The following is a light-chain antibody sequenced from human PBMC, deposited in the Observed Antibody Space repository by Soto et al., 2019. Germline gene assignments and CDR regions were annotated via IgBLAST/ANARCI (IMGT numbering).Light chain of an antibody. CDR1: ENIFSTSISKTL. CDR3: HQYYNFTWT. Sequence: DIVMTQSPDSLVVSLGETATISCKSSENIFSTSISKTLLAWYQHKSGQPPRXXXYWASTRESGVPDRFSGSGSGTDFTLTISSLQDEDVAVYYCHQYYNFTWTFGQGTKVDIK. CDR2: WAS. J-gene: IGKJ1*01. V-gene: IGKV4-1*01.